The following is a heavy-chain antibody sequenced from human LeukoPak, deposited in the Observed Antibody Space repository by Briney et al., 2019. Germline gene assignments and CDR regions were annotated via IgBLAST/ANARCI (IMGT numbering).Heavy chain of an antibody. D-gene: IGHD2-15*01. V-gene: IGHV4-31*03. J-gene: IGHJ5*02. CDR3: ARESGAVVVVDASPVRFGCRFDP. Sequence: SETLSLTCTVSGGSVTRGGYYWTWIRPHPGRGLEWIGNMFYSGTILYNPSLRGRVTIALDTSKNQFSLKLSSVTAADTAIYYCARESGAVVVVDASPVRFGCRFDPWGQGTLVTVSS. CDR1: GGSVTRGGYY. CDR2: MFYSGTI.